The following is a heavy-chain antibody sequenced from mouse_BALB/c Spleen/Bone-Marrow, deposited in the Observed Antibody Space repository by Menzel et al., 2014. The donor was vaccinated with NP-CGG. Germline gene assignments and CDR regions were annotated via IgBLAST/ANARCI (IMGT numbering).Heavy chain of an antibody. V-gene: IGHV5-6-5*01. CDR2: ISSGGST. CDR3: ARGGGYDYGSWFAY. D-gene: IGHD2-4*01. J-gene: IGHJ3*01. CDR1: GFTFSSYA. Sequence: EVKVVESGGGLVKPGGSPKLSCAASGFTFSSYAMSWVRQTPEKRLEWVASISSGGSTYYPDSVKGRFTISRDNARNILYLQMSSLRSEDTAMYYCARGGGYDYGSWFAYWGQGTLVTVSA.